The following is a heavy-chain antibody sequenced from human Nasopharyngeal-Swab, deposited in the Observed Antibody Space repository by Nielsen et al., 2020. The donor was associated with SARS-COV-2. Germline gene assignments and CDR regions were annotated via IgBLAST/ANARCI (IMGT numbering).Heavy chain of an antibody. CDR3: ARGGSSGESSFDY. CDR2: ISYDGSIK. J-gene: IGHJ4*02. D-gene: IGHD5-12*01. V-gene: IGHV3-30-3*01. CDR1: GFTFSYYA. Sequence: GGSLRLSCEASGFTFSYYAMHWVRQAPGKGLEWVAVISYDGSIKKSADSVEGRFTISRDNSKNTLYLQMNSLRTDDTAVYYCARGGSSGESSFDYWGQGTLVTVSA.